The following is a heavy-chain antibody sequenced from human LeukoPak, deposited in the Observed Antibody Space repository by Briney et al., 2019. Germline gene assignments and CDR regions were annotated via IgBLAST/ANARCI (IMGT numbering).Heavy chain of an antibody. V-gene: IGHV4-4*07. D-gene: IGHD5-24*01. CDR2: IYTSGST. CDR3: ARDRDGYNFGVDAFDI. CDR1: GGSISSYY. Sequence: SETLSLTCTVSGGSISSYYWSWIRQPAGKGLEWIGRIYTSGSTNYNPSPKSRVTMSVDTSKNQFSLKLSSVTAADTAVYYCARDRDGYNFGVDAFDIWGQGTMVTVSS. J-gene: IGHJ3*02.